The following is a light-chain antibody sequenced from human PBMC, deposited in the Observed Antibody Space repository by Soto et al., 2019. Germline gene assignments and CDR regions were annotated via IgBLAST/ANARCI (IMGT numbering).Light chain of an antibody. V-gene: IGKV1-9*01. CDR2: AAS. J-gene: IGKJ4*01. CDR3: QQLNSYPLT. CDR1: QGISSY. Sequence: DIQLTQSPSFLSASIGDRVTITCRASQGISSYLAWYQQKVGKAPKLLIYAASTLQSGVPSRFSGSGSGTEFTLTISSQQPEDFATYYCQQLNSYPLTFGGGTKVEIK.